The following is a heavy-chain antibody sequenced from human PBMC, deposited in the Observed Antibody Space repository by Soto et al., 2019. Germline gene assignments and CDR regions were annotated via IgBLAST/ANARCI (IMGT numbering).Heavy chain of an antibody. J-gene: IGHJ4*02. CDR1: GFTFSSYA. V-gene: IGHV3-30-3*01. CDR3: AAAAALYEGLFY. CDR2: ISYDGSNK. D-gene: IGHD2-15*01. Sequence: PGGSLRLSCAASGFTFSSYAMHWVRQAPGKGLEWVAVISYDGSNKYYADSVKGRFTISRDNSKNTLYLQMNSLRAEDTAVYYCAAAAALYEGLFYWGQGTLATVSS.